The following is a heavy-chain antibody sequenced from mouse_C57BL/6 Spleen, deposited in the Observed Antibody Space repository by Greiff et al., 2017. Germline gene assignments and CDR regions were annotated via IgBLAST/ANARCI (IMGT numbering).Heavy chain of an antibody. D-gene: IGHD1-1*01. V-gene: IGHV1-26*01. Sequence: VQLQQSGPELVKPGASVKISCKASGYTFTDYYMNWVKQSHGKSLEWIGDINPNNGGTRYNQKFKGKATLTVDKSSSTAYMELSSLTSEDSAVYYCARADTTVVAHWYFDVWGTGTTVTVSS. CDR2: INPNNGGT. CDR1: GYTFTDYY. CDR3: ARADTTVVAHWYFDV. J-gene: IGHJ1*03.